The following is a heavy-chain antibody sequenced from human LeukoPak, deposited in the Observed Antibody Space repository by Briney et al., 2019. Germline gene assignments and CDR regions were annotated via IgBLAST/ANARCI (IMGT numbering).Heavy chain of an antibody. D-gene: IGHD6-19*01. J-gene: IGHJ4*02. CDR3: ARTSSSGLVGGYYFDY. Sequence: PSETLSLTCAVYGGSFSGYYWSWIRQPPGKGLEWIGEINHSGSTNYNPSLKSRVTMSVDTSKNQFSLKLSSVTAADTAVYYCARTSSSGLVGGYYFDYWGQGTLVTVSS. CDR2: INHSGST. V-gene: IGHV4-34*01. CDR1: GGSFSGYY.